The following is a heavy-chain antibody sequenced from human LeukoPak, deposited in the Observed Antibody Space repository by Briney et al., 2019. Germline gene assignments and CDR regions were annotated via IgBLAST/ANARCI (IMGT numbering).Heavy chain of an antibody. J-gene: IGHJ4*02. Sequence: GGSLRLSCAASGFTVSSNYMSWVRQAPGKGLEGVSVIYSGGSTYYADSVKGRFTISRDNSKNTLYLQMNSLRAEDTAVYYCAREQYYYDSSGPDYWGQGTLVTVSS. CDR2: IYSGGST. CDR3: AREQYYYDSSGPDY. CDR1: GFTVSSNY. D-gene: IGHD3-22*01. V-gene: IGHV3-53*01.